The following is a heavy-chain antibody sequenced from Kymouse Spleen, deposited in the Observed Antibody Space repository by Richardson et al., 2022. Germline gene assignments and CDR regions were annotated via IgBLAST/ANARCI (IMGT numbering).Heavy chain of an antibody. V-gene: IGHV3-33*01. Sequence: QVQLVESGGGVVQPGRSLRLSCAASGFTFSSYGMHWVRQAPGKGLEWVAVIWYDGSNKYYADSVKGRFTISRDNSKNTLYLQMNSLRAEDTAVYYCARGPITGTSNWFDPWGQGTLVTVSS. CDR1: GFTFSSYG. J-gene: IGHJ5*02. CDR3: ARGPITGTSNWFDP. D-gene: IGHD1-7*01. CDR2: IWYDGSNK.